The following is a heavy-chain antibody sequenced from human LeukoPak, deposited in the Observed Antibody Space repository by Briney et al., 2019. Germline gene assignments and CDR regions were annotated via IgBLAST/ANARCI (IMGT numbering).Heavy chain of an antibody. CDR2: INPNSGGT. V-gene: IGHV1-2*02. CDR1: GYTFTGYY. Sequence: ASVKVSCKASGYTFTGYYMHWVRQAPGQGLEWMGWINPNSGGTNYAQKFQGRVTMTRDTSISTAYMELGRLRSDDTAVYYCARVVLDFWSGYSLNWFDPWGQGTLVTVSS. D-gene: IGHD3-3*01. J-gene: IGHJ5*02. CDR3: ARVVLDFWSGYSLNWFDP.